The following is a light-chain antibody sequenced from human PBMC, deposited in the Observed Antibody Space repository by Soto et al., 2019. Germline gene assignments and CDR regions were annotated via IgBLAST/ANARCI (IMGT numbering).Light chain of an antibody. CDR3: LQDYIFPWT. V-gene: IGKV1-6*01. CDR1: QGIRND. J-gene: IGKJ1*01. CDR2: AAS. Sequence: AIQMTQSPSSLSASVGARVTITCRASQGIRNDLGWYQQKPGEAPNLLIFAASSLRSGVPSRFSGSGSGTDGTITISSLQPEDFETYDCLQDYIFPWTFGQGTKVDIK.